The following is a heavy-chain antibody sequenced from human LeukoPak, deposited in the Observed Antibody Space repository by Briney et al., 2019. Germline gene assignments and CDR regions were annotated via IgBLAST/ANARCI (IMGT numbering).Heavy chain of an antibody. CDR3: ARGSSHAGFWSIGGVIITPADY. J-gene: IGHJ4*02. CDR1: GYTFTSYY. V-gene: IGHV1-46*01. CDR2: INPGGGST. Sequence: ASVKVSCKASGYTFTSYYIHWVRQAPGQGLEWMGIINPGGGSTSYAQKFQGRVGMTRDTSTSTVYMDLSSLRSEDTAVYYCARGSSHAGFWSIGGVIITPADYWGQGTLVTVSS. D-gene: IGHD3-10*01.